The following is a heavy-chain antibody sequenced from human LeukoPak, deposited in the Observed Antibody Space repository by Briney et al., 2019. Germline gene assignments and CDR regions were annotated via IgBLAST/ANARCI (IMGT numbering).Heavy chain of an antibody. CDR1: GFTFSNAW. Sequence: GGSLRLSCAASGFTFSNAWMSWVRQAPGKGLEWVSTMTGSASSTYDADSVKGRFTISRDNFKNTLYLQMNSLRAEDTAVYYCAKLSSKGRGYIDYWGQGTLVTVSS. V-gene: IGHV3-23*01. J-gene: IGHJ4*02. CDR3: AKLSSKGRGYIDY. D-gene: IGHD3-22*01. CDR2: MTGSASST.